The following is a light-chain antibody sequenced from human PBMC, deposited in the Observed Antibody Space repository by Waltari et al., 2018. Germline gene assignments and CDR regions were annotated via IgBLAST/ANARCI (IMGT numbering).Light chain of an antibody. CDR1: QSVLHSSNNRDQ. CDR2: WAS. Sequence: DIVMTQSPDSLAVSLGERATINCKSSQSVLHSSNNRDQLAWYQQEPGQPPKLLISWASTRESGVPDRVRGRGSGTDFSLAISSLQVEDGAVYYCQQCSTAPRTVGGGTKVEIK. CDR3: QQCSTAPRT. V-gene: IGKV4-1*01. J-gene: IGKJ4*01.